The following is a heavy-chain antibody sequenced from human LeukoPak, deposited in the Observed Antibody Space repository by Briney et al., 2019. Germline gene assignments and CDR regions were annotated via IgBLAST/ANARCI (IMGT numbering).Heavy chain of an antibody. V-gene: IGHV4-59*11. Sequence: SETLSLTCTVSGDSYTSPYWSWIRQPPGEGLEWVGSFFSNGKTYYNPSLNNRLIISGDTSKNQFSLTLMSVTAADTAVYYCARSFSVIYDISLWGQGTLVTVSS. CDR2: FFSNGKT. CDR1: GDSYTSPY. CDR3: ARSFSVIYDISL. D-gene: IGHD3-9*01. J-gene: IGHJ4*02.